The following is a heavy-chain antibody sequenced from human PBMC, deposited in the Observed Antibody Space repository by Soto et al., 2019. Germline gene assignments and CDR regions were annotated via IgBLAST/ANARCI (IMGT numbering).Heavy chain of an antibody. Sequence: ASVKVSCKASGYTFTNYAMHWVRQAPGQRLEWMGWINTHNGNTNYAQNLQGRVIMTADTSTSTAYMELRSLRSDDTAIYYCTREGSAPYYYYGMDAWGQGTTVTVSS. V-gene: IGHV1-3*04. CDR2: INTHNGNT. CDR3: TREGSAPYYYYGMDA. CDR1: GYTFTNYA. J-gene: IGHJ6*02. D-gene: IGHD3-10*01.